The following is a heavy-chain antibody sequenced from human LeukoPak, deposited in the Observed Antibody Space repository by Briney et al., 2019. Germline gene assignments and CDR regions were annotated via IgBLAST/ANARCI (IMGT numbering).Heavy chain of an antibody. Sequence: GRSLRLSCAASGFTFSSYAMHWVCQAPGKGLEWVAVISYDGSNKYYADSVKGRFTISRDNSKNTLYLQMNSLRAEDTAVYYCAKPSRGSYNPIYFDYWGQGTLVTVSS. D-gene: IGHD1-26*01. V-gene: IGHV3-30-3*02. CDR2: ISYDGSNK. J-gene: IGHJ4*02. CDR1: GFTFSSYA. CDR3: AKPSRGSYNPIYFDY.